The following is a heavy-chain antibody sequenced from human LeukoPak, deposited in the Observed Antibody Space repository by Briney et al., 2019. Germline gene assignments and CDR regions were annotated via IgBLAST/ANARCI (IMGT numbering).Heavy chain of an antibody. J-gene: IGHJ3*01. V-gene: IGHV4-34*01. D-gene: IGHD4-17*01. CDR1: GGSFSGYY. CDR2: INHSGST. Sequence: SETLSLTCAVYGGSFSGYYWSWIRQPPGKGLEWIGEINHSGSTNYNPSLKSRVTISVDTSKNQFSLKLSSVTAADTAVHYCARDRTPKYGNDAFDVWGQGTMVTVSS. CDR3: ARDRTPKYGNDAFDV.